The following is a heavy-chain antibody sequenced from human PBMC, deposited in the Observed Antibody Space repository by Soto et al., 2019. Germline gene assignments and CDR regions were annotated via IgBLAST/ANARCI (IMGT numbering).Heavy chain of an antibody. V-gene: IGHV3-23*01. D-gene: IGHD6-19*01. Sequence: GGSLRLSCASSGFTCSSYVMIWVRQAPGKGLEWVSAISGSGGSTYYADSVKGRFTISRDNSKNTLYLQMNSLRAEDTAVYYCAKGDSSGWSAFDYWGQGTLVTVSS. CDR2: ISGSGGST. CDR3: AKGDSSGWSAFDY. J-gene: IGHJ4*02. CDR1: GFTCSSYV.